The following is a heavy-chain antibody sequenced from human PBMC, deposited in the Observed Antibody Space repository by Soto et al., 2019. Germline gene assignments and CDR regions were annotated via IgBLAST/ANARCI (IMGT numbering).Heavy chain of an antibody. V-gene: IGHV3-23*01. CDR3: ASTSKYRGGWYTEALDI. D-gene: IGHD6-19*01. Sequence: GGSLRLSCAASGFTFSSYAMSWVRQAPGKGLEWVSAISGSGGSTYYADSVKGRFTISRDNSKNTLYLQMNSLRAEGPAVYDCASTSKYRGGWYTEALDIWGQGTMVTVSS. J-gene: IGHJ3*02. CDR2: ISGSGGST. CDR1: GFTFSSYA.